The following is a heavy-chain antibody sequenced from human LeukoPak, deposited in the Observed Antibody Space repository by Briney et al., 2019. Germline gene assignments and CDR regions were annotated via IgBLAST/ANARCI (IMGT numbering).Heavy chain of an antibody. Sequence: GRSLRLSCAASGFTFSSYAMHWVRQAPGKGLEWVAVISYDGSNKYYADSVKGRFTISRDNSKNTLYLQMNSLRAEDTAVYYCARQQSGNWNGVGLDFWGQGTLVTVSS. CDR2: ISYDGSNK. D-gene: IGHD1-1*01. V-gene: IGHV3-30-3*01. J-gene: IGHJ4*02. CDR1: GFTFSSYA. CDR3: ARQQSGNWNGVGLDF.